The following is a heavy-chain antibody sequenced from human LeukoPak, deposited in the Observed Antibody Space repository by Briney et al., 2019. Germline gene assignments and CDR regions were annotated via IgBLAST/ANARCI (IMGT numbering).Heavy chain of an antibody. CDR1: GGSFSGYY. V-gene: IGHV4-34*01. D-gene: IGHD3-22*01. CDR3: ARSITMIVVVIRPVDAFDI. CDR2: INHSGST. Sequence: SETLSLTCAVYGGSFSGYYWSWIRQPPGKGLEWIGEINHSGSTNYNPSLKSRVTISVDTSKNQFSLKLSSVIAADTAVYYCARSITMIVVVIRPVDAFDIWGQGTMVTVSS. J-gene: IGHJ3*02.